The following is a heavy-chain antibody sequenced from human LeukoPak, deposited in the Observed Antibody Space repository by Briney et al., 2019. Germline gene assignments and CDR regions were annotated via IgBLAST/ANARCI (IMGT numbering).Heavy chain of an antibody. CDR1: GFTFSSYG. CDR2: IWYDGSNK. D-gene: IGHD6-19*01. J-gene: IGHJ3*02. Sequence: GGSLRLSCAASGFTFSSYGMHRVRQAPGKGLEWVAVIWYDGSNKYYADSVKGRFTISRDNSKNTLYLQMNSLRAEDTAVYYCARMGQWLVRDAFDIWGQGTMVTVSS. CDR3: ARMGQWLVRDAFDI. V-gene: IGHV3-33*01.